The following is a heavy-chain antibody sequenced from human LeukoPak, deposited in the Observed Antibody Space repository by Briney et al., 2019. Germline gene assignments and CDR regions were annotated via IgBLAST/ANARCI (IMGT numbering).Heavy chain of an antibody. D-gene: IGHD3-22*01. Sequence: ASVKVSCKASGYTFTGYYMHWVRQAPGQGLEWMGWMNPNSGGTNYAQKFQGRVTMTRDTSISTAYMELRSLRSDDTAVYYCARVDSSGYYYLNWFDPWGQGTLVTVSS. J-gene: IGHJ5*02. V-gene: IGHV1-2*02. CDR1: GYTFTGYY. CDR3: ARVDSSGYYYLNWFDP. CDR2: MNPNSGGT.